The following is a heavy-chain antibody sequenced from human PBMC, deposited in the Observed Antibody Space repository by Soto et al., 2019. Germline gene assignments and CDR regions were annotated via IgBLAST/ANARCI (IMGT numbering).Heavy chain of an antibody. CDR1: GYSFTSYG. V-gene: IGHV1-18*04. D-gene: IGHD6-19*01. J-gene: IGHJ5*02. CDR2: IGTYNGDT. Sequence: QVQLVQSVTEVKKPGASVQVSCKASGYSFTSYGINWVRQAPGQGLEWMGWIGTYNGDTNYAQKFQGRVTMTTDTTTTTTYMEFRRLTSDATAVSSFARGESTGSPSGGFDPGGQGTVVTVAS. CDR3: ARGESTGSPSGGFDP.